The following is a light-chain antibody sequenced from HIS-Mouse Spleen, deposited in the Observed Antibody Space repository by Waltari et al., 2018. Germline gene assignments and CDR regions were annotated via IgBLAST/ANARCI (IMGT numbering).Light chain of an antibody. V-gene: IGLV1-47*01. CDR2: RNN. J-gene: IGLJ1*01. CDR1: SSNIGSNY. Sequence: QSVLTQPPSASGTPGQRVTISCSGSSSNIGSNYVYWYQQLPGTAPKLLIYRNNTRPSWVPDRFSGSKSGTSASLAISGLRSEDEADYYCAAWDDSLSGYVFGTGTKVTVL. CDR3: AAWDDSLSGYV.